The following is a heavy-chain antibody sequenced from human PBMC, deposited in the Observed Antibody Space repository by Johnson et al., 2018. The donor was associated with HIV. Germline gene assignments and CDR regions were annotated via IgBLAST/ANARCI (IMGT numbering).Heavy chain of an antibody. D-gene: IGHD1-14*01. Sequence: VQLVESGGVVVQPGGSLRLSCAASGFTFDDYTMHWVRQAPGKGLEWVSLISWDGGSTYYADSVKGRFTISRDNSKNSLYRQMNSLKTEDTAVYYCARGPKNPGLDAFDIWGQGTVVTVSS. V-gene: IGHV3-43*01. CDR3: ARGPKNPGLDAFDI. J-gene: IGHJ3*02. CDR2: ISWDGGST. CDR1: GFTFDDYT.